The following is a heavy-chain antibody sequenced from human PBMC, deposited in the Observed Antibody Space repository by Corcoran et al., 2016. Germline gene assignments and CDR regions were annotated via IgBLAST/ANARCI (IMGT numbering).Heavy chain of an antibody. Sequence: EVQLVESGGGLVQPGGSLRLSCAASGFTFSSYWMHWVRQAPGKGLVWVSRIDSDGSSTSYAASMKGRFTISRDNAKNTRDLQMNSLRAEDTAVYYGARGLPYFDYWGQGTLVTVSS. V-gene: IGHV3-74*01. CDR3: ARGLPYFDY. CDR1: GFTFSSYW. J-gene: IGHJ4*02. CDR2: IDSDGSST.